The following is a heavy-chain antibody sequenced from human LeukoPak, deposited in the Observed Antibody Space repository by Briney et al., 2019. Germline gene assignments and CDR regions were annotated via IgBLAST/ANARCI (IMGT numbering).Heavy chain of an antibody. J-gene: IGHJ4*02. CDR1: GFTFSSYA. V-gene: IGHV3-66*01. CDR2: IYPNGNT. Sequence: GGSLRLSCAASGFTFSSYAMNWVRQAPGKGLEWVSMIYPNGNTFYTDSVKGRFTISRDNSKNTLDLQMNSLRAEDTAVYYCARDRHIAGAGYYFDYWGQGTLVTVSS. D-gene: IGHD6-19*01. CDR3: ARDRHIAGAGYYFDY.